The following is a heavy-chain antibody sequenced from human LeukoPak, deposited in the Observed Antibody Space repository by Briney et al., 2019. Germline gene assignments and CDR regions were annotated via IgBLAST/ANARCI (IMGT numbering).Heavy chain of an antibody. Sequence: ASVKVSCKASGYTFTSYGISWVRQAPGQGLEWMGWISAYNGNTNYAQKLQGRVTMTKDTSTSTAYMELRSLRSDDTAVYYCARDFESEEWELLPGDYWGQGTLVTVSS. J-gene: IGHJ4*02. D-gene: IGHD1-26*01. CDR2: ISAYNGNT. CDR3: ARDFESEEWELLPGDY. CDR1: GYTFTSYG. V-gene: IGHV1-18*01.